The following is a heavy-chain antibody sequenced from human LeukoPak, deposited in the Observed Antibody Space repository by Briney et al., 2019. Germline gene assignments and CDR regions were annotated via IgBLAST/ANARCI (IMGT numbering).Heavy chain of an antibody. D-gene: IGHD6-13*01. J-gene: IGHJ6*02. V-gene: IGHV1-2*04. CDR3: ARDSSSWDYYYGMDV. Sequence: ASVNVSCTASGYTFTGYYMHWVRQAPGQGLEWMGWINPNSGGTNYAQKFQGWVTMTRDTSISTAYMELSRLRSDDTAVYYCARDSSSWDYYYGMDVWGQGTTVTVSS. CDR2: INPNSGGT. CDR1: GYTFTGYY.